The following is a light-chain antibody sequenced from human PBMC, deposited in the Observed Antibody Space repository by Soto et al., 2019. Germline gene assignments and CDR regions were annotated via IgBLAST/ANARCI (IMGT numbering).Light chain of an antibody. CDR3: QQYATSPLT. J-gene: IGKJ4*01. V-gene: IGKV3-20*01. CDR1: QSVSSTY. Sequence: EIVFTQSPGTLSLSPGERATLSCRASQSVSSTYLAWYQQKPGQAPRLLIYGTSSRATGIPDRFSGSGSGTDFTLTISRXEPEDFAVYYCQQYATSPLTFGGGTKVDIK. CDR2: GTS.